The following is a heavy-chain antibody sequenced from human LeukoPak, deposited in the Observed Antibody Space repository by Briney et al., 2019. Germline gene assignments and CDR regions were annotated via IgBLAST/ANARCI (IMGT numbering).Heavy chain of an antibody. CDR1: GGSIRSYY. CDR2: ISYSGNI. D-gene: IGHD6-13*01. V-gene: IGHV4-59*12. CDR3: ARRRQQRVRGYFDY. Sequence: PSETLSLTCTVSGGSIRSYYWSWIRQPPGKGLEWIGFISYSGNINYNPSLKSRVTISVDTSKKQFSLKLTSVTAADTAVYYCARRRQQRVRGYFDYWGQGTLVTVSS. J-gene: IGHJ4*01.